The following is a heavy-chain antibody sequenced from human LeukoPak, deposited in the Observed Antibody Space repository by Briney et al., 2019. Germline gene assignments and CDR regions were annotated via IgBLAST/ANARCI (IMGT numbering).Heavy chain of an antibody. CDR1: GGSFSGYY. Sequence: ASETLSLTCAVYGGSFSGYYWSWIRQPPGKGLEWIGEINHSGSTNYNPSLKSRVTISVDTSKNQFSLKLSSVTAADTAVYYCARAKAVAGTRHFDYWGQGTLVTVSS. D-gene: IGHD6-19*01. J-gene: IGHJ4*02. V-gene: IGHV4-34*01. CDR2: INHSGST. CDR3: ARAKAVAGTRHFDY.